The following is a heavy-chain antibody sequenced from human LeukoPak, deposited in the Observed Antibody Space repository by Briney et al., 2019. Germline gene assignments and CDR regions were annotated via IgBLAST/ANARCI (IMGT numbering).Heavy chain of an antibody. CDR3: ATGTAAAGTLDYYYYGMDV. J-gene: IGHJ6*02. D-gene: IGHD6-13*01. Sequence: AASVTVSCKVSGYRLTELSMHWVRQAPGKGREWMGGFDPEDGETIYAQKFQGRVTMTEDTSTDTAYMELSSLRSEDTAVYYCATGTAAAGTLDYYYYGMDVWGHGTTVTVSS. CDR1: GYRLTELS. V-gene: IGHV1-24*01. CDR2: FDPEDGET.